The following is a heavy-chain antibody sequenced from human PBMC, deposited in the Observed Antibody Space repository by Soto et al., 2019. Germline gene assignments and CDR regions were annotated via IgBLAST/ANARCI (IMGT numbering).Heavy chain of an antibody. D-gene: IGHD3-16*02. CDR2: IIPILGIA. J-gene: IGHJ4*02. Sequence: SVKVSCKASGGTFSSYTISWVRQAPGQGLEWMGRIIPILGIANYAQKFQGRVTITADKSTSTAYMELSSLRSEDTAVYYCARDAGTFGGVIEYDYWGQGTLVTVSS. V-gene: IGHV1-69*04. CDR3: ARDAGTFGGVIEYDY. CDR1: GGTFSSYT.